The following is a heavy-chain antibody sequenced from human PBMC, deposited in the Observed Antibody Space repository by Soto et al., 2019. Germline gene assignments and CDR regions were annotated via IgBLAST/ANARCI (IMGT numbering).Heavy chain of an antibody. D-gene: IGHD3-3*01. CDR2: ISGSGGST. V-gene: IGHV3-23*01. CDR1: GFSFSSYA. Sequence: VQLLESGGDLVQPGGSLRLSCAASGFSFSSYAMNWVRQAPGKGLEWVSGISGSGGSTYYADSVKGRFTISRDNSKNTLYLQMNSLRAEDTAVYYCAKRYYDFWSGYLPFDYWGQGALVTVSS. CDR3: AKRYYDFWSGYLPFDY. J-gene: IGHJ4*02.